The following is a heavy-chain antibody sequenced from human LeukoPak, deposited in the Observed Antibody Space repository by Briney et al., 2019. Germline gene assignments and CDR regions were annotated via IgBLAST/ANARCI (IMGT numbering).Heavy chain of an antibody. V-gene: IGHV1-69*05. CDR2: IIPIFGTA. D-gene: IGHD3-22*01. J-gene: IGHJ4*02. CDR1: GGTFSSYA. CDR3: ARGDGGGGTMIVFVSLDY. Sequence: GASVKVSCKASGGTFSSYAISWVLQAPGQGLEWMGGIIPIFGTANYAQKLQGRVTITTDESTSTAYMELSSLRSEDTAVYYCARGDGGGGTMIVFVSLDYWGQGTLVTVSS.